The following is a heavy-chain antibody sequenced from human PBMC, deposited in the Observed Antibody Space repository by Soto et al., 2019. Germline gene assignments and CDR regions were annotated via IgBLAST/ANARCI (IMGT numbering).Heavy chain of an antibody. D-gene: IGHD2-2*01. V-gene: IGHV3-30*18. CDR3: AKDYVSSVASPVLDS. CDR2: ISCGGGNT. Sequence: PGGSLRLSCSASGFTFSSYAMHWVRQSPGKGLEWLAVISCGGGNTNSANSVKGRFTISRDNSKNTLYLQMNNLRAEDTAVYYCAKDYVSSVASPVLDSWGQGTLVTVSS. CDR1: GFTFSSYA. J-gene: IGHJ4*02.